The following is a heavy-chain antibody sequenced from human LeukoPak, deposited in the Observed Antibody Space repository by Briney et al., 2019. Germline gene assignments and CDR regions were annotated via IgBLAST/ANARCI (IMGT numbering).Heavy chain of an antibody. J-gene: IGHJ4*02. Sequence: SETLSLTCAVNGGSFSSYYWSWIRQPPGKGPEWNGEINHSGSTNYNPALKSRVTISVDTSKNQFSLKLSSVTAADTAVYYCARGNTLYYDFWSGYYSQTFDYWGQGTLVTVSS. CDR2: INHSGST. CDR1: GGSFSSYY. D-gene: IGHD3-3*01. CDR3: ARGNTLYYDFWSGYYSQTFDY. V-gene: IGHV4-34*01.